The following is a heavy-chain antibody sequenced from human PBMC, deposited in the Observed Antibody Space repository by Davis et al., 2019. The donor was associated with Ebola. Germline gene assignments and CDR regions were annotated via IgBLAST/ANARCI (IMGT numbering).Heavy chain of an antibody. CDR1: GYTFTSYY. CDR2: ISAYNGNT. V-gene: IGHV1-18*04. CDR3: ARDRGSYPFDY. J-gene: IGHJ4*02. D-gene: IGHD1-26*01. Sequence: ASVKVSCKASGYTFTSYYMHWVRQAPGQGLEWMGWISAYNGNTNYAQKLQGRVTMTTDTSTSTAYMELRSLRSDDTAVYYCARDRGSYPFDYWGQGTLVTVSS.